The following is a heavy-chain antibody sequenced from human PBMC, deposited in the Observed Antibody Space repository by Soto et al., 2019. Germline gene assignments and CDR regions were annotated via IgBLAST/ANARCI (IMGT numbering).Heavy chain of an antibody. CDR2: IYYSGST. D-gene: IGHD3-22*01. J-gene: IGHJ4*02. CDR3: ARAASFYYDNTGYYHFDD. Sequence: PSETLSLTCTVSGGSINSGGFYWSWIRQHPGKGLEWIGYIYYSGSTYYNPSLKSRVIISVDTSTIHFSLGLRSVTAAYTAVYYCARAASFYYDNTGYYHFDDWGQGSLVTVSS. V-gene: IGHV4-31*03. CDR1: GGSINSGGFY.